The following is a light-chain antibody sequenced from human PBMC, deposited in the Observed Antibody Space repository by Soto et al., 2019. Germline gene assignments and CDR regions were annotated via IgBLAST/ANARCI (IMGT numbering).Light chain of an antibody. CDR2: EGS. V-gene: IGLV2-23*01. J-gene: IGLJ2*01. CDR1: SSDVGSYNL. Sequence: QSALTQPASVSGSPGQSITISCTGTSSDVGSYNLVSWYQQHPGKAPKLMIYEGSKRPSGVSNRFSGSKSGNTASLTISGLQAEDEADDYCCSYAGSSTHVVFGGGTKLTVL. CDR3: CSYAGSSTHVV.